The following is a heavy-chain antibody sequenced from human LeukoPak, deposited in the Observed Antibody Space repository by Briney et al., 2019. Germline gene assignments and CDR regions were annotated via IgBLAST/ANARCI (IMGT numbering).Heavy chain of an antibody. CDR3: AKDIGRVDTASTYMDV. D-gene: IGHD5-18*01. CDR2: ISYDGSNK. V-gene: IGHV3-30*04. J-gene: IGHJ6*03. CDR1: GFTFSSYA. Sequence: GGSLRLSCAASGFTFSSYAMHWVRQAPGKGLEWVALISYDGSNKYFADSVKGRFTISRDNAKNSLYLQMNSLRVEDTALYYCAKDIGRVDTASTYMDVWGKGTTVTISS.